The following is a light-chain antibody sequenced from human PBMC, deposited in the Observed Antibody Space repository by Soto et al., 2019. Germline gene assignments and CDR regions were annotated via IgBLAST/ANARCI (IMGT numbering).Light chain of an antibody. Sequence: ERVMTQSPATLSVSPGERATLSCRASQSVGFNLAWYQQKPGQAPRLLIYGASTRATGIPARFSGSGSGTEFTLTISSLQSEDFAIYYCQEYNDWPPWTFGQGTKVDIK. J-gene: IGKJ1*01. CDR1: QSVGFN. V-gene: IGKV3-15*01. CDR2: GAS. CDR3: QEYNDWPPWT.